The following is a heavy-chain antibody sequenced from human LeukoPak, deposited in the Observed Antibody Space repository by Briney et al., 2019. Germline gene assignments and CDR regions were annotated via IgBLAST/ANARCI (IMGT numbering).Heavy chain of an antibody. D-gene: IGHD3-3*01. CDR3: ARAEVTDFWSGYYHYYYYYYMDV. V-gene: IGHV1-69*05. CDR2: IIPIFGTA. CDR1: GGTLSSYA. Sequence: GASVKVSFKASGGTLSSYAISWVRQAPGQGLEWMGGIIPIFGTANYAQKFQGRVTITTDESTSTAYMELSSLRSEDTAVYYCARAEVTDFWSGYYHYYYYYYMDVWGKGTTVTVSS. J-gene: IGHJ6*03.